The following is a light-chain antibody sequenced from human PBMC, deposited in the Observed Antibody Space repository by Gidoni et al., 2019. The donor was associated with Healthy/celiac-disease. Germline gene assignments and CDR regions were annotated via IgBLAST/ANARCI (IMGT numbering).Light chain of an antibody. V-gene: IGKV1-5*03. J-gene: IGKJ1*01. CDR1: QSISSW. CDR2: KAA. Sequence: DIQLTQSPSTLSASVGDRVTITCRASQSISSWLAWYQQKPGKAPKLLISKAASLESGVPSRFSGSGAGTEFTLTISSLQPDEFATYYCKQYNSYWTFXXXTKVEIK. CDR3: KQYNSYWT.